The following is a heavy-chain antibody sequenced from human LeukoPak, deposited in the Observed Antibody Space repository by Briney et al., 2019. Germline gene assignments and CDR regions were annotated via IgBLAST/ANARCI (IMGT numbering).Heavy chain of an antibody. CDR2: IYYNGNA. CDR1: GGSISGGDFF. D-gene: IGHD4-17*01. J-gene: IGHJ4*02. V-gene: IGHV4-30-4*01. CDR3: ARELPDYELHTYYFDR. Sequence: SETLSLTCNVSGGSISGGDFFWSWIRQSPGKGLEWIGYIYYNGNANYNPSLKSRLTISVDSSKNQFSLKLSSVTAADTAVYFCARELPDYELHTYYFDRWGLGTLVTVSS.